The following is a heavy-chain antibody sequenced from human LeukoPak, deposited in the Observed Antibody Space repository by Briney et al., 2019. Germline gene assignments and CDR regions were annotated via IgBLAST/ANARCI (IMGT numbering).Heavy chain of an antibody. J-gene: IGHJ6*02. CDR1: GGSISSYY. Sequence: SETLSLTCTVSGGSISSYYWSWIRQPPGKGLEWIGYIYYSGSTNYNPSLKSRVTTSVDTSKNQFSLKLSSVTAADTAVYYCAGGPYYYYGMDVWGQGTTVTVSS. CDR2: IYYSGST. CDR3: AGGPYYYYGMDV. V-gene: IGHV4-59*08.